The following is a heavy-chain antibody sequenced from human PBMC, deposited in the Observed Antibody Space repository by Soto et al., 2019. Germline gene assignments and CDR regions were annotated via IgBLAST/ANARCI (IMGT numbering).Heavy chain of an antibody. CDR2: ISYDGSNK. Sequence: QVQLVESGGGVVQPGRSLRLSCAASGFTFSSYGMHWVRQAPGKGLEWVAVISYDGSNKYYADSVKGRFTISRDNXKXTLYLQMNSLRAEDTAVYYCAKDGVYSSSTGLECDYWGQGTLVTVSS. D-gene: IGHD6-6*01. CDR1: GFTFSSYG. V-gene: IGHV3-30*18. CDR3: AKDGVYSSSTGLECDY. J-gene: IGHJ4*02.